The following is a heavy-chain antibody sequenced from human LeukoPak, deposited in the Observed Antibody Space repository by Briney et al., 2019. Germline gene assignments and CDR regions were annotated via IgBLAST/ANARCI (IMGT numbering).Heavy chain of an antibody. CDR2: INPNSGGT. CDR3: AGEDNSSGYRPFDI. CDR1: GYTFTGYY. Sequence: ASVTVSCKASGYTFTGYYMHWVRQAPGQGLEWMGWINPNSGGTNYAQKFQGRVTMTRDMSMSTAYMELSRLRSVDTAVYYCAGEDNSSGYRPFDIWGQGTMVTVPS. J-gene: IGHJ3*02. V-gene: IGHV1-2*02. D-gene: IGHD3-22*01.